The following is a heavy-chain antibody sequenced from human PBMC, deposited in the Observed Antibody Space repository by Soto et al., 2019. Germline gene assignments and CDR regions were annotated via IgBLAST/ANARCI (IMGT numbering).Heavy chain of an antibody. Sequence: EVQLVESGGGLVKPGGSLRLSCAASGFTFSNAWMNWVRQAPGKGREWVGRIKSKTDGGTTDYAEPVKGRLTISRDDSKNTLYLQMNSLKTEDTAVYYCTTEGSVLLWFGVLDYWGQGTLVTVSS. CDR2: IKSKTDGGTT. D-gene: IGHD3-10*01. J-gene: IGHJ4*02. V-gene: IGHV3-15*07. CDR1: GFTFSNAW. CDR3: TTEGSVLLWFGVLDY.